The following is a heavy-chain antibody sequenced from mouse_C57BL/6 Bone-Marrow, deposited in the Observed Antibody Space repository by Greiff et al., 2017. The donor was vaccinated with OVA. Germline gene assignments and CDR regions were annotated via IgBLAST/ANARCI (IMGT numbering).Heavy chain of an antibody. CDR3: ARDWNYGGRDYAMDY. D-gene: IGHD1-1*01. Sequence: EVQLVESGGGLVQSGRSLRLSCATSGFTFSDFYMEWVRQAPGKGLEWIAASRNKANDYTTEYSASVKGRFIVSRDTSPSILYLQMNALKAEDTAIYYCARDWNYGGRDYAMDYWGQGTSVTVSS. V-gene: IGHV7-1*01. CDR2: SRNKANDYTT. J-gene: IGHJ4*01. CDR1: GFTFSDFY.